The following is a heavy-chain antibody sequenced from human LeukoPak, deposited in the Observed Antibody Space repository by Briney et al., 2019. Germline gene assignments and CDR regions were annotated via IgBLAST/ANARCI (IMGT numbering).Heavy chain of an antibody. J-gene: IGHJ2*01. CDR2: IYYGGST. Sequence: SETLSLTCTVSGGSISSYYWSWIRQPPGKGLEWIGYIYYGGSTNYNPSLKSRVTISVDTSKNQFSLKLSSVTAADTAVYYCARVYCTNGVCYYWYFDLWGRGTLVTVSS. D-gene: IGHD2-8*01. V-gene: IGHV4-59*01. CDR1: GGSISSYY. CDR3: ARVYCTNGVCYYWYFDL.